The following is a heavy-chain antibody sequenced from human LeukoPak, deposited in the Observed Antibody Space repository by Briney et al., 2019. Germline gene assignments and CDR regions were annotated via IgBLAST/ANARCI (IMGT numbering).Heavy chain of an antibody. D-gene: IGHD6-13*01. CDR1: GGTFSSYA. J-gene: IGHJ4*02. Sequence: SVKVSCKASGGTFSSYAISWVRQAPGQGLEWMGGIIPIFGTANYAQKFQGRVTITADESTSTAYMELSSLRSEDTAVYYCARVQSIAAAGPYYFDYWGQGTLVTVSS. CDR2: IIPIFGTA. V-gene: IGHV1-69*13. CDR3: ARVQSIAAAGPYYFDY.